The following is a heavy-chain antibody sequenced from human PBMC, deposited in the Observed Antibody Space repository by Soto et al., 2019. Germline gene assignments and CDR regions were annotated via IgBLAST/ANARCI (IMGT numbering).Heavy chain of an antibody. CDR3: ARDFGRHGAVDTTGWFDP. CDR1: GYTFTSFY. J-gene: IGHJ5*02. V-gene: IGHV1-46*01. Sequence: QMQLVQSGAEVKRPGASVRVSCKSSGYTFTSFYIHWVRQAPGQGLEWIGMINPTDGSVSFAQKFQDRVTLTTDRPTSTVYMELSSLTREDTAVYFCARDFGRHGAVDTTGWFDPWGQGTLVTVSS. CDR2: INPTDGSV. D-gene: IGHD3-3*01.